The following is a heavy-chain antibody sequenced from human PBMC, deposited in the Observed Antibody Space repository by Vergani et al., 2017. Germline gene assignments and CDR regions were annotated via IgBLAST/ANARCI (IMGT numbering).Heavy chain of an antibody. CDR2: ISGSGGST. V-gene: IGHV3-23*01. Sequence: EVQLLESGGGLVQPGGSLRLSCAASGFTFSSYAMSWVRQAPGKGLEWVSAISGSGGSTYYADSVKGRFTISRDNAKHTLYLQMNSLRAEDTAVYYCAKVDDYYDSNCYYYSSRDYYGMDVWGQGTTVTVSS. CDR1: GFTFSSYA. D-gene: IGHD3-22*01. J-gene: IGHJ6*02. CDR3: AKVDDYYDSNCYYYSSRDYYGMDV.